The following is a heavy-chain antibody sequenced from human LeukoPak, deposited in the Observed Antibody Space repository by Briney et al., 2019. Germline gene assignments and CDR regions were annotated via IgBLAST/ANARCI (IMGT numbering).Heavy chain of an antibody. CDR1: GFTFSSYS. D-gene: IGHD4-17*01. CDR3: ARGYVEDY. CDR2: ISSTSTYI. Sequence: PGGSLRLSCAASGFTFSSYSMNWVRQAPGKGLEWISSISSTSTYIFYADSVKGRFTISRDNARNSLYLQMDSLRDEDTAVYYCARGYVEDYWGQGTLVTVSS. V-gene: IGHV3-21*06. J-gene: IGHJ4*02.